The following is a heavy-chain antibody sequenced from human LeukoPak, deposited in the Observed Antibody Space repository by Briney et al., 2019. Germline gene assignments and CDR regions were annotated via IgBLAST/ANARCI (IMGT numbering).Heavy chain of an antibody. D-gene: IGHD2-21*02. V-gene: IGHV4-34*01. J-gene: IGHJ6*02. Sequence: PSETLSLTCAVYGGSFSGYYWSWIRQPPGKGLEWIGSIYYSGSTYYNPSLKSRVTISVDTSKNQFSLKLSSVTAADTAVYYCARDTGRLYYYYGMDVWGQGTTVTVSS. CDR3: ARDTGRLYYYYGMDV. CDR2: IYYSGST. CDR1: GGSFSGYY.